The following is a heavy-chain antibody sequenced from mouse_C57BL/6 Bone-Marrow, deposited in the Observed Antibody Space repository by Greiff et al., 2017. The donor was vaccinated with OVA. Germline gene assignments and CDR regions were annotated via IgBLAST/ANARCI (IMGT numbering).Heavy chain of an antibody. V-gene: IGHV3-6*01. CDR1: GYSITSGYY. CDR2: ISYDGSN. CDR3: ALWDY. Sequence: EVQLVESGPGLVKPSQSLSLTCSVTGYSITSGYYWNWIRQFPGNKLEWMGYISYDGSNNYNPSLKNRISITRDTSKNQFFLKLNSVTTEDTATYYCALWDYWGQGTSVTVSS. J-gene: IGHJ4*01. D-gene: IGHD6-1*01.